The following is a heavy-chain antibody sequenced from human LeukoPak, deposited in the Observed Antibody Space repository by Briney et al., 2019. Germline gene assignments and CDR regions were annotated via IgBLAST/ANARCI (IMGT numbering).Heavy chain of an antibody. Sequence: SQTLSLTCTVSGGSISSGGYYWSWIRQHPGEGLEWIGYIYYSGSTYYNPFLKSRVTISVDTSKNQFSLKLSSVTAADTAVYYCARRAIYYDFWSGYSTSYYFDYWGQGTLVTVSS. D-gene: IGHD3-3*01. CDR2: IYYSGST. J-gene: IGHJ4*02. V-gene: IGHV4-31*03. CDR3: ARRAIYYDFWSGYSTSYYFDY. CDR1: GGSISSGGYY.